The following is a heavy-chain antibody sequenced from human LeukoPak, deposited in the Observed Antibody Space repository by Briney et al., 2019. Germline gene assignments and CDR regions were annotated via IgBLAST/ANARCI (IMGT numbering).Heavy chain of an antibody. CDR2: IYYSGST. D-gene: IGHD6-13*01. Sequence: SETLSLTCTVSGGSISNYYWSWIRQPPGKGLEWIGYIYYSGSTNYNPSLKSRVTISVDTSKNQFSLKLRSVTAADTAVYYCARTSSWYQGNYFDYWGQGTLVTVSS. CDR1: GGSISNYY. J-gene: IGHJ4*02. V-gene: IGHV4-59*01. CDR3: ARTSSWYQGNYFDY.